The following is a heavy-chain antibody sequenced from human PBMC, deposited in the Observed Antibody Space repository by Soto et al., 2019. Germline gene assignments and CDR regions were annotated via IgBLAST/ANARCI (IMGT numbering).Heavy chain of an antibody. D-gene: IGHD3-3*01. J-gene: IGHJ1*01. V-gene: IGHV3-48*01. CDR3: ASMEYGDYFQP. CDR1: GFTFSSYS. CDR2: ISSSSSTI. Sequence: EVQLVESGGGLVQPGGSLRLSCAASGFTFSSYSMNWVRQAPGKGLEWVSYISSSSSTIYYADSVKGRFTISRDNAKNSLDLPVNSLGAEDTAVYYCASMEYGDYFQPWGQGTLVTVSS.